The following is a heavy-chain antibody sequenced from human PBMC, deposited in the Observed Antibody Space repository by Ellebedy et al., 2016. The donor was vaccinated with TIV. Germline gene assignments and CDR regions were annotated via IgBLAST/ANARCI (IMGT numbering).Heavy chain of an antibody. CDR3: ARDSDAHFDY. J-gene: IGHJ4*02. CDR1: GFTFSDYY. Sequence: GESLKISCAASGFTFSDYYMSWIRQAPGKGLEWVSYISSSSSYIYYADSVKGRFTISRDNAKNSLYLQMNSLRAEDTAVYYCARDSDAHFDYWGQGTLVTVSS. V-gene: IGHV3-11*06. CDR2: ISSSSSYI.